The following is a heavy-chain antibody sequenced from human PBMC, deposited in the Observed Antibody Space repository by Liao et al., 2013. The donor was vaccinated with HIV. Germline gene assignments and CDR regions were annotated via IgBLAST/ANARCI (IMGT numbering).Heavy chain of an antibody. V-gene: IGHV4-39*07. CDR1: GGSISRSTYY. D-gene: IGHD3-10*01. Sequence: QVQLQESGPGLVKPSETLSLTCTVSGGSISRSTYYWAWIRQPPGKGLEWVGSIYYRGSTYYNPSLKSRVTISQDTSKNQFSLNLNSVTAADTAVYFCARVYSYGPADNDGFDVWGQGTMVTVSS. J-gene: IGHJ3*01. CDR3: ARVYSYGPADNDGFDV. CDR2: IYYRGST.